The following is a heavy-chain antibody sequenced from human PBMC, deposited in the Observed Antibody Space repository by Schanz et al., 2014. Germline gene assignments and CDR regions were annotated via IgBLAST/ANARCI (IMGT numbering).Heavy chain of an antibody. CDR2: IYHTGST. Sequence: QVQLQQWGAGLLKPSETLSLTCGVFGGSFSGYYWSWIRQPPGKGLEWIGEIYHTGSTNYNPSLKSRVTISVDTSKNQFSLKLSSVTAADTAVYYCAKAEYDILTDSYSRLDPWGQGTLVTVSS. D-gene: IGHD3-9*01. CDR1: GGSFSGYY. J-gene: IGHJ5*02. CDR3: AKAEYDILTDSYSRLDP. V-gene: IGHV4-34*01.